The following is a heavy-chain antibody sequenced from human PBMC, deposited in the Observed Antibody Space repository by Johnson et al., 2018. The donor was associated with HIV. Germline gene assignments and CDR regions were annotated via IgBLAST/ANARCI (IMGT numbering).Heavy chain of an antibody. J-gene: IGHJ3*02. Sequence: VQLVESGGGLIQPGGSLRLSCAASGFTVSSNYMSWVRQAPGKGLEWVSVIYSGGSTYYADSVKGRFTISRDNSKNTLYLPRNSLGAEDTAVYYCARAESSSPPWVGLEIWGQGTMVTVSS. D-gene: IGHD6-13*01. CDR3: ARAESSSPPWVGLEI. V-gene: IGHV3-53*01. CDR1: GFTVSSNY. CDR2: IYSGGST.